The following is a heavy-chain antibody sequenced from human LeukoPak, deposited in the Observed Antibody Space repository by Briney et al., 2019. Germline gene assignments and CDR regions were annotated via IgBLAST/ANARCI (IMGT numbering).Heavy chain of an antibody. V-gene: IGHV4-39*01. Sequence: SETLSLTCTVSGGSISSSSYYWGWIRQPPGKGLEWIGSIYYSGSTYYNPSLKSRVTISVDTSKNQFSLKLSSVTAADTAVYYCAGLWGIAVLWGQGTLVTVSS. J-gene: IGHJ4*02. D-gene: IGHD6-19*01. CDR3: AGLWGIAVL. CDR1: GGSISSSSYY. CDR2: IYYSGST.